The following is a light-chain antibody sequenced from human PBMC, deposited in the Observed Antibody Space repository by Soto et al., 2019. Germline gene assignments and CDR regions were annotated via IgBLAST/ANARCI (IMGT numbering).Light chain of an antibody. CDR3: QQYDNLPLT. J-gene: IGKJ4*01. CDR1: QDSSNY. V-gene: IGKV1-33*01. CDR2: DAS. Sequence: DIQMTQSPSSLSASVGDRVTITCQASQDSSNYLNWYQQKPGKAPKLLIYDASNLETGVPSRFSGSGSGTDFTFTISSLQPEDSGTYYCQQYDNLPLTFGGGTKVEIK.